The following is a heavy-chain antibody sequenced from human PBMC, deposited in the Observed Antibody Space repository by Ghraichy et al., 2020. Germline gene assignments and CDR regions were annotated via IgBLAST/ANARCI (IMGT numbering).Heavy chain of an antibody. J-gene: IGHJ4*02. V-gene: IGHV1-69*13. Sequence: SVKVSCKASGGTFSSYAISWVRQAPGQGLEWMGGIIPIFGTANYAQKFQGRVTITADESTSTAYMELSSLRSEDTAVYYCARDLRFLEWGTLSFWGQGTLVTVSS. CDR2: IIPIFGTA. D-gene: IGHD3-3*01. CDR3: ARDLRFLEWGTLSF. CDR1: GGTFSSYA.